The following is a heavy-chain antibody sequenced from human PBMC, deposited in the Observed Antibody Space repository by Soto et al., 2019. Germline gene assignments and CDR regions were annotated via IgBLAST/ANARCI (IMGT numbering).Heavy chain of an antibody. J-gene: IGHJ4*02. CDR2: ISSSSSYT. V-gene: IGHV3-11*06. CDR3: ARAGPNYYDSSGYYDY. Sequence: GGSLRLSCAASGFTFSDYYMSWIRQAPGKGLEWVSYISSSSSYTNYADSVKGRFTISRDNAKNSLYLQMNSLRAEDTAVYYCARAGPNYYDSSGYYDYWGQGTLVTVSS. D-gene: IGHD3-22*01. CDR1: GFTFSDYY.